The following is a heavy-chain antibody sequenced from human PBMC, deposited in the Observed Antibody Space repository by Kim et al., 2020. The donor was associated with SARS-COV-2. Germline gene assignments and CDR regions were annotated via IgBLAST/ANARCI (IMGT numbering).Heavy chain of an antibody. CDR1: GGSISSYS. D-gene: IGHD1-26*01. J-gene: IGHJ5*02. CDR2: IYYTEKT. CDR3: ATVGPTRWFDP. V-gene: IGHV4-59*12. Sequence: SETLSLTCSVSGGSISSYSWTWIRQPPGKGLEWIGYIYYTEKTSYNPSLNSRVTISVDTSKNQFSLRLSSLTAADTAVYYCATVGPTRWFDPWGQGTLVTVSS.